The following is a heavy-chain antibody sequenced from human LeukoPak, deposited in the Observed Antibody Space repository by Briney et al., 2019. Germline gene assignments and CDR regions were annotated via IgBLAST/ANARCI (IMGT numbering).Heavy chain of an antibody. CDR1: GGSISSGGYY. CDR3: ATEKRGKHGYWYFDL. Sequence: SETLSLTCTVSGGSISSGGYYWSWIRQPPGKGLEWIGYIYHSGSTYYNPSLKSRVTISVDRSKNQFSLKLSSVTAADTAVYYCATEKRGKHGYWYFDLWGRGTLVTVSS. CDR2: IYHSGST. D-gene: IGHD3-16*01. V-gene: IGHV4-30-2*01. J-gene: IGHJ2*01.